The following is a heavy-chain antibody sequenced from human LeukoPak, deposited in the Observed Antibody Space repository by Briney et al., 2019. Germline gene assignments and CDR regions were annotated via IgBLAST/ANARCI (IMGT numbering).Heavy chain of an antibody. V-gene: IGHV4-38-2*01. CDR2: IYHSGST. Sequence: NPSETLSLTCAVSGYSISSGYYWGWIRQPPGKGLEWIGSIYHSGSTYYNPSLKSRVTISVDTSKNQFSLKLSSVTAADTAVYYCARHFDCSSTSCYPNNWFDPWGQGTLVTVSS. CDR3: ARHFDCSSTSCYPNNWFDP. J-gene: IGHJ5*02. CDR1: GYSISSGYY. D-gene: IGHD2-2*01.